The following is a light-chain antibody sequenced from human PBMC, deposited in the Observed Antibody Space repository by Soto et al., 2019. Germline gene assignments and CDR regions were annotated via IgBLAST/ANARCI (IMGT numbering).Light chain of an antibody. CDR3: QQYGSSPWT. CDR1: QGIGDT. CDR2: GAS. J-gene: IGKJ1*01. Sequence: EVVMRQSPATLSVSPGEGATLSWRASQGIGDTLAWYQHKPGQTPRLLIYGASSRATGIPDRFSGSGSGTDFTLTISRLEPEDFAVYYCQQYGSSPWTFGQGTKVDIK. V-gene: IGKV3-20*01.